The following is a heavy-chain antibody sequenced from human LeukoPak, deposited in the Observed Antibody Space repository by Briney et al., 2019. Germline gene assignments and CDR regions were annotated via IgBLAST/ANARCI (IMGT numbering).Heavy chain of an antibody. D-gene: IGHD6-19*01. CDR1: GGSISSYY. Sequence: SETLSLTCTVSGGSISSYYWSWIRQPAGKGLEWIGRIYTSGSTNYNPSLKSRVTMSVDTSKNQFSLKLSSVTAADTAVYYCARHKYSSGWSYFDYWGQGTLVTVSS. CDR2: IYTSGST. V-gene: IGHV4-4*07. CDR3: ARHKYSSGWSYFDY. J-gene: IGHJ4*02.